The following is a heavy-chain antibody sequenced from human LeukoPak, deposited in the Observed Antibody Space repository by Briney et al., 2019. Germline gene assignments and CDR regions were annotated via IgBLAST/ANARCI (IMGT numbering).Heavy chain of an antibody. CDR1: GYTFTSYY. Sequence: ASVKVSCKASGYTFTSYYMHWVRQAPGQGLEWMGIINPSGGSTSYAQKFQGRVTMTRDTSTSTVCMELSSLRSEDTAVYYCARDAALLHDFWSGYWTYFDYWGQGTLVTVSS. CDR2: INPSGGST. D-gene: IGHD3-3*01. CDR3: ARDAALLHDFWSGYWTYFDY. V-gene: IGHV1-46*01. J-gene: IGHJ4*02.